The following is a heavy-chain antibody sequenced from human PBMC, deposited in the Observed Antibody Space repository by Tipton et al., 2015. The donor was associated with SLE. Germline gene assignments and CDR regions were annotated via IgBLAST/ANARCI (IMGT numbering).Heavy chain of an antibody. J-gene: IGHJ4*02. CDR1: GYSISSGYY. CDR2: IYYSGST. D-gene: IGHD5-24*01. Sequence: TLSLTCAVSGYSISSGYYWGWIRQPPGKGLEWIGYIYYSGSTNYNPSLKSRVTISVDTSKNQFSLKLSSVTAADTAVYYCARGGITKGDYWGQGTLVTVSS. CDR3: ARGGITKGDY. V-gene: IGHV4-38-2*01.